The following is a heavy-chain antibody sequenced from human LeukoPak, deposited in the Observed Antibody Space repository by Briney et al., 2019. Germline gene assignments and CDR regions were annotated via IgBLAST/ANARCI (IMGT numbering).Heavy chain of an antibody. CDR1: GGSISSSSYY. D-gene: IGHD6-19*01. V-gene: IGHV4-39*01. CDR3: ARYSSGWYFDY. Sequence: SETLSLTCTVSGGSISSSSYYWGWIRQPPGKWLEWIGSIYYSGSTYYNPSLKSRVTISVDTSKNQFSLKLSSVTAADTAVYYCARYSSGWYFDYWGQGTLVTVSS. CDR2: IYYSGST. J-gene: IGHJ4*02.